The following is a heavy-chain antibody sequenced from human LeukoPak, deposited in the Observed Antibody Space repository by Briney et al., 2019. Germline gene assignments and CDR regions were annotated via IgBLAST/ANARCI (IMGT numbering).Heavy chain of an antibody. J-gene: IGHJ4*02. V-gene: IGHV3-11*01. CDR3: ARDLDYYGSGSWD. Sequence: EGSLCLSRAASGFTFSGYYRSWIRQAPGKGLEWVSYISSSGSTIYYADSVKGRFTISRDNAKNSLYLQMNSLRAEDTAVYYCARDLDYYGSGSWDWGQGTLVTVSS. CDR2: ISSSGSTI. D-gene: IGHD3-10*01. CDR1: GFTFSGYY.